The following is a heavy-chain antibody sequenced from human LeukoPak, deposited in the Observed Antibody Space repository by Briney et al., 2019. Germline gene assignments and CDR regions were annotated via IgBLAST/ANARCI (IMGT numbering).Heavy chain of an antibody. CDR3: ARVSSSYYDFWSGYHPSPLFDY. CDR2: IYISGST. Sequence: PSETLSLTCTVSGGSISSYYWSWIRQPAGKGLVWIGRIYISGSTNYNPSLKSRVTMSVDTSKNQFSLKLSSVTAADTAVYYCARVSSSYYDFWSGYHPSPLFDYWGQGTLVTVSS. V-gene: IGHV4-4*07. CDR1: GGSISSYY. J-gene: IGHJ4*02. D-gene: IGHD3-3*01.